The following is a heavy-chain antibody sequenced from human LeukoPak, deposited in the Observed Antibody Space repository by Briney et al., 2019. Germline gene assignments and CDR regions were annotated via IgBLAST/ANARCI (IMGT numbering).Heavy chain of an antibody. Sequence: GGSLRLSCAATGFTFKDYGMQWVRHPPGKGLEWGSSINWNGGGTDYADSVKGRFTISRDNAKNSLYLQLSSLRPEDTALYYCAKHMRATNTYSFFGLDVWGQGTTVTVSS. J-gene: IGHJ6*02. D-gene: IGHD1-26*01. CDR3: AKHMRATNTYSFFGLDV. V-gene: IGHV3-9*01. CDR2: INWNGGGT. CDR1: GFTFKDYG.